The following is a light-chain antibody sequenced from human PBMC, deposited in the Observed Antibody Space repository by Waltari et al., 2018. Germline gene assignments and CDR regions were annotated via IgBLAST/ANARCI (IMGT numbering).Light chain of an antibody. CDR1: STDIGGYNS. Sequence: QSALTQPASVSGSPGQSITISCTGTSTDIGGYNSVSWYQQHPGKAPKLLIYDVSKRPSGVSNRFSGSKSGNTASLRISGLQADDEAEYYCSSYSTNSAHVFGTGTKVTFL. J-gene: IGLJ1*01. CDR3: SSYSTNSAHV. V-gene: IGLV2-14*03. CDR2: DVS.